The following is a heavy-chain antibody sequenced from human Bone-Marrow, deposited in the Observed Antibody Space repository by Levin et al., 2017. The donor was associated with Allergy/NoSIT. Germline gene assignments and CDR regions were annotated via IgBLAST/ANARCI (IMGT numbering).Heavy chain of an antibody. Sequence: GGSLRLSCAASGFSFRSYGMHWVRQAPGKGLEWVSSISAGDASTYYTDSVKGRLTVSRDNSKNTLYLQMNSLRVEDTALYYCAKVRRGLDAFDIWGQGTMVTVSS. D-gene: IGHD3/OR15-3a*01. CDR2: ISAGDAST. CDR1: GFSFRSYG. J-gene: IGHJ3*02. CDR3: AKVRRGLDAFDI. V-gene: IGHV3-23*01.